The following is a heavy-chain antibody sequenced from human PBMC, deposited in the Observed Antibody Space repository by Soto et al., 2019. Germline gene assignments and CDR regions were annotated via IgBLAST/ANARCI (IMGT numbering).Heavy chain of an antibody. J-gene: IGHJ4*02. Sequence: QVQLQESGPGLVKPSETLSLTCTVSGGSISSYYWSWIRQPPGKGLEWIGYIYYSGSTNYNPSLKSRVXKAXDXYKNQFSLKLSSVTAADTAVYYCARRLGSGYELLDYWGQGTLVTVSS. D-gene: IGHD5-12*01. CDR1: GGSISSYY. CDR2: IYYSGST. V-gene: IGHV4-59*01. CDR3: ARRLGSGYELLDY.